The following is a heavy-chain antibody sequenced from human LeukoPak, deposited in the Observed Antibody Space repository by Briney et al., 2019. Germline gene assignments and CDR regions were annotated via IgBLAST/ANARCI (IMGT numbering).Heavy chain of an antibody. CDR3: AKDRSTTVITYFDY. V-gene: IGHV3-9*01. CDR2: ISWNSGSI. Sequence: GRSLRLSCAASGFTFDDYAMHWVRQAPGKGLERVSGISWNSGSIGYADSVKGRFTISRDNAKNSLYLQMNSLRAEDTALYYCAKDRSTTVITYFDYWGQGTLVTVSS. D-gene: IGHD4-17*01. CDR1: GFTFDDYA. J-gene: IGHJ4*02.